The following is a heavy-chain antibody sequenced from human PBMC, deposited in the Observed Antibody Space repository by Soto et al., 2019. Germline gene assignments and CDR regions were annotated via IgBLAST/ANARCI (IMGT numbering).Heavy chain of an antibody. V-gene: IGHV1-18*04. Sequence: QVPLVQSGAEVKKPGASVKVSCKASGYTFTSYGISWVRQAPGQGLEWMGWISAYNGNTNYAQKLQGRVTMTTDTSTSTAYMELRSLRSDDTAVYYCAREKQITIFGVVIHYYYYYGMDVWGQGTTVTVSS. D-gene: IGHD3-3*01. CDR3: AREKQITIFGVVIHYYYYYGMDV. CDR1: GYTFTSYG. CDR2: ISAYNGNT. J-gene: IGHJ6*02.